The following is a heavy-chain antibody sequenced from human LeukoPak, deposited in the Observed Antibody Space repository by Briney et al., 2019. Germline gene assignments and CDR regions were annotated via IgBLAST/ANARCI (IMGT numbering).Heavy chain of an antibody. Sequence: GGSLRLSCAASGFTFSNAWMSWVRQAPGKGLEWVGRIKSKTDGGTTDYAAPVKGRFTISRDDSKNPLYLQMNSLKTEDTAVYYCTAGIAARPYYYYYYMDVWGKGTTVTVSS. V-gene: IGHV3-15*01. J-gene: IGHJ6*03. CDR3: TAGIAARPYYYYYYMDV. CDR1: GFTFSNAW. CDR2: IKSKTDGGTT. D-gene: IGHD6-6*01.